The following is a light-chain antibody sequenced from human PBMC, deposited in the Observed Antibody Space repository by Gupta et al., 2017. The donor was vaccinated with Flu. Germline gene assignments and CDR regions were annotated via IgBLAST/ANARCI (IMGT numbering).Light chain of an antibody. CDR3: QHRTYWHPKVT. Sequence: VLTQSPGTLSLSPGERATLSCRASHSVSTYLGWYQHKPGQAPRRLIYDASKRPKGSTAMCSGSGDGTESNLTIISRDSEDFEIYYCQHRTYWHPKVTFGDGTKVDIK. J-gene: IGKJ3*01. V-gene: IGKV3-11*01. CDR2: DAS. CDR1: HSVSTY.